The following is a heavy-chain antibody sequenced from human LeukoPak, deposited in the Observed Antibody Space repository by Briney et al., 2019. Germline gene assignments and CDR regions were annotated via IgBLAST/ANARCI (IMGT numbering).Heavy chain of an antibody. CDR1: GYTFTGYY. CDR2: INPNSGGT. CDR3: ARDRGYNWNLDWFDP. J-gene: IGHJ5*02. V-gene: IGHV1-2*02. D-gene: IGHD1-1*01. Sequence: GASVKVSCKASGYTFTGYYMHWVRQAPGQGLEWMGWINPNSGGTNYAQKFQGRVTMTRDTSISTAYMELSRLRSDDTAVYYCARDRGYNWNLDWFDPWGQGTLVTVSS.